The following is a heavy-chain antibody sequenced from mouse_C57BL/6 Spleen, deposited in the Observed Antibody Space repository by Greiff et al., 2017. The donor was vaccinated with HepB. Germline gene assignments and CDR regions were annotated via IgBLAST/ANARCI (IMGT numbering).Heavy chain of an antibody. CDR3: ASDYDRAYYYAMDY. CDR1: GYAFSSSW. CDR2: IYPGDGDT. Sequence: QVQLQQSGPELVKPGASVKISCKASGYAFSSSWMNWVKQRPGKGLEWIGRIYPGDGDTNYNGKFKGKATLTADKSSSTAYMQLSSLTSEDSAVYFCASDYDRAYYYAMDYWGQGTSVTVSS. D-gene: IGHD2-4*01. J-gene: IGHJ4*01. V-gene: IGHV1-82*01.